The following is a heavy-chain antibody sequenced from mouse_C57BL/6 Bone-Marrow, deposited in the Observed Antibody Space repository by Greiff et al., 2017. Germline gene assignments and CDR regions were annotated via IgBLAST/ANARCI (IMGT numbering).Heavy chain of an antibody. Sequence: QVQLQQPGAELVKPGASVKLSCKASGYTFTSYWMHWVKQRPGQGHEWIGMIHPNSGSTNYNEKFKSKATLTVDKSSSTAYMQLSSLTSEDSAVYYCARSITTVVPFDYWGQGTTLTVSS. CDR3: ARSITTVVPFDY. J-gene: IGHJ2*01. V-gene: IGHV1-64*01. D-gene: IGHD1-1*01. CDR1: GYTFTSYW. CDR2: IHPNSGST.